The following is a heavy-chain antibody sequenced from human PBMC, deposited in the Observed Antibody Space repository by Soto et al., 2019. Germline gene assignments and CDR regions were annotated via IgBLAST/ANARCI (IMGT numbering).Heavy chain of an antibody. J-gene: IGHJ6*02. V-gene: IGHV1-18*01. Sequence: ASVKVSCKASGYTFTSYGISWVRQAPGQGLEWMGWISAYNGNTNYAQKLQGRVTMTTDTSTSTAYMELRSLRSDDTAVYYCASWGARYDFWSGYQSPGADYYYYGMDVWGQGTTVTVSS. CDR2: ISAYNGNT. CDR3: ASWGARYDFWSGYQSPGADYYYYGMDV. D-gene: IGHD3-3*01. CDR1: GYTFTSYG.